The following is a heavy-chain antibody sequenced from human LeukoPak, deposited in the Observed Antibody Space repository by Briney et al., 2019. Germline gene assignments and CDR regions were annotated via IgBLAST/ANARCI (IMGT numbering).Heavy chain of an antibody. CDR1: GGSISSSSYY. CDR3: ARHGGYCSGGSCYSDSGFDY. J-gene: IGHJ4*02. Sequence: PSETLSLTCTVSGGSISSSSYYWGWIRQPPGKGLEWIGSIYYSGSTYYNTSLKSRVTISVDTSKNQFSLKLSSVTAADTAVYYCARHGGYCSGGSCYSDSGFDYWGQGTLVTVSS. CDR2: IYYSGST. V-gene: IGHV4-39*01. D-gene: IGHD2-15*01.